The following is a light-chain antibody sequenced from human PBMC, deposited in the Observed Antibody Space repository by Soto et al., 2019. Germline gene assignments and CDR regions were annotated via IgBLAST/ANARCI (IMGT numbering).Light chain of an antibody. Sequence: EIVMTQSPATPSLSPGERAPLSCRASQSVSSNLAWYQQKPGQAPRLVIYGASNRATGIPDRFSGSGSGTDFTLTISRLEPEDFAVYYCQQYGYSPITFGQGTRLEIK. CDR1: QSVSSN. CDR3: QQYGYSPIT. CDR2: GAS. V-gene: IGKV3-20*01. J-gene: IGKJ5*01.